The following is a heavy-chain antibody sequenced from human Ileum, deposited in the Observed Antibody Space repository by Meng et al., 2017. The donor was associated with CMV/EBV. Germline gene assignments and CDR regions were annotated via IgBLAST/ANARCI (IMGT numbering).Heavy chain of an antibody. CDR3: ARDRFDP. Sequence: VQLTEARSVLVKPSGSLSLTCTVAGASLSDYHGSGIRQPAGNGLEWVGRIFATGTTNYNLTLKSRVTMSVDTSKNQFSLKLTSVTAADTAGYFCARDRFDPWGQGALVTVSS. CDR2: IFATGTT. V-gene: IGHV4-4*07. CDR1: GASLSDYH. J-gene: IGHJ5*02.